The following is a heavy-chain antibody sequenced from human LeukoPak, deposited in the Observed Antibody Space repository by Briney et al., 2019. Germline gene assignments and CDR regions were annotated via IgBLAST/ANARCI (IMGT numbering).Heavy chain of an antibody. CDR3: ARFMVRGVIRYYYYGMDV. J-gene: IGHJ6*02. CDR1: GGSFSGYY. V-gene: IGHV4-34*01. Sequence: SETLSLTCAAYGGSFSGYYWSWIRQPPGKGLEWIGEINHGGSTNYNPSLKSRVTISVDTSKNQFSLKLSSVTAADTAVYYCARFMVRGVIRYYYYGMDVWGQGTTVTVSS. D-gene: IGHD3-10*01. CDR2: INHGGST.